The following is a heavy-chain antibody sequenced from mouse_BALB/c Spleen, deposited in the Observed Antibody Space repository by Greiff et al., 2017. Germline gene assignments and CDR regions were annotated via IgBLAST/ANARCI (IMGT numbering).Heavy chain of an antibody. V-gene: IGHV5-4*02. D-gene: IGHD3-1*01. Sequence: EVHLVESGGGLVKPGGSLKLSCAASGFTFSDYYMYWVRQTPEKRLEWVATISDGGSYTYYPDSVKGRFTISRDNAKNNLYLQMSSLKSEDTAMYYCARSGYPFDDWGQGTTLTVSS. CDR1: GFTFSDYY. CDR3: ARSGYPFDD. CDR2: ISDGGSYT. J-gene: IGHJ2*01.